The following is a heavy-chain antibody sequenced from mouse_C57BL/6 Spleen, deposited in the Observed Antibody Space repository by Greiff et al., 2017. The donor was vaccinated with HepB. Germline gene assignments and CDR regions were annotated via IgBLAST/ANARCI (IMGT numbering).Heavy chain of an antibody. V-gene: IGHV1-4*01. Sequence: QVQLQQSGAELARPGASVKMSCKASGYTFTSYTMHWVKQRPGQGLEWIGYINPSSGYTKYNQKFKDKATLTADKSSSTDYMQLSSLTSEDSAVYYCARDALVLRYWYFDVWGTGTTVTVSS. J-gene: IGHJ1*03. D-gene: IGHD1-1*01. CDR2: INPSSGYT. CDR3: ARDALVLRYWYFDV. CDR1: GYTFTSYT.